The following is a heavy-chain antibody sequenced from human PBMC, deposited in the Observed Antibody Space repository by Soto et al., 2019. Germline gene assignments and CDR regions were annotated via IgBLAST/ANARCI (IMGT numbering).Heavy chain of an antibody. V-gene: IGHV3-33*01. D-gene: IGHD1-26*01. Sequence: GGSLRLSCAASGFIFRSYGMHWVRQAPGKGLEWVAVIWYDGSNKYYGDSVKGRFTISRDNSKNTLHLQMSSLRAEDTAVYYCARSGSVFGGAFGIWGQGTMVTVSS. J-gene: IGHJ3*02. CDR1: GFIFRSYG. CDR2: IWYDGSNK. CDR3: ARSGSVFGGAFGI.